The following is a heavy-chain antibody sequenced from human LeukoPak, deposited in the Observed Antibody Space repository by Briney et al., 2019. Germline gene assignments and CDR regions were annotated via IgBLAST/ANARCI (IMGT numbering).Heavy chain of an antibody. CDR2: IYHSGST. V-gene: IGHV4-38-2*02. J-gene: IGHJ4*02. CDR3: AREDCSSTSCYLDY. CDR1: GYSISSGYY. Sequence: SETLSLTCTVSGYSISSGYYWGWIRQPPGKGLEWIGSIYHSGSTYYNPSLKSRVTISVDTSKNQFSLKLSSVTAADTAVYYCAREDCSSTSCYLDYWGQGTLVTVSS. D-gene: IGHD2-2*01.